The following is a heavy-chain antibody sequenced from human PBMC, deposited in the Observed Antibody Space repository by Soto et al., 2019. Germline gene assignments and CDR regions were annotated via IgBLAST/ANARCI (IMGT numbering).Heavy chain of an antibody. CDR1: GFTFSSYA. CDR3: AKDQDRWCLNNRNSDY. V-gene: IGHV3-23*01. J-gene: IGHJ4*02. D-gene: IGHD2-8*01. CDR2: ISGSGGST. Sequence: EVQLLESGGGLVQPGGSLRLSCAASGFTFSSYAMSWVRQAPGKGLEWVSAISGSGGSTYYADSVKGRFTIPRDNSKNTLNLQMITLRAEDTAVYDGAKDQDRWCLNNRNSDYCGQGTLATVSS.